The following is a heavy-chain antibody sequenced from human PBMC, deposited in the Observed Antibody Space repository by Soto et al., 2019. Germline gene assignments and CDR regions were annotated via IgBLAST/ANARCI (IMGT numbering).Heavy chain of an antibody. Sequence: GGSLRLSCAASGFTFSSYAMSRVRQAPGKGLEWVSAISGSGGSTYYADSVKGRFTISRDNSKNTLYLQMNSLRAEDTAVYYCAKDRGDLGYCSGGSCYYYGMDVWGQGTTVTVSS. D-gene: IGHD2-15*01. V-gene: IGHV3-23*01. J-gene: IGHJ6*02. CDR3: AKDRGDLGYCSGGSCYYYGMDV. CDR1: GFTFSSYA. CDR2: ISGSGGST.